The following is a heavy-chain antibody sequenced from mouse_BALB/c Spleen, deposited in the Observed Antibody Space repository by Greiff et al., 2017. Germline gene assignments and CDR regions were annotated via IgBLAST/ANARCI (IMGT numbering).Heavy chain of an antibody. CDR1: GFTFSDYG. J-gene: IGHJ2*01. V-gene: IGHV5-15*02. CDR3: ARGTGDY. D-gene: IGHD4-1*01. CDR2: ISNLAYSI. Sequence: VQLQQSGGGLVQPGGSRKLSCAASGFTFSDYGMAWVRQAPGKGPEWVAFISNLAYSIYYADTVTGRFTISRENAKNTLYLEMSSLRSEDTAMYYCARGTGDYWGQGTTLTVSS.